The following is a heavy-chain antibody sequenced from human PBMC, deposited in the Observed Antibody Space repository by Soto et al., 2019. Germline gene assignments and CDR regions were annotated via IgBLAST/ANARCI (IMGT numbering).Heavy chain of an antibody. J-gene: IGHJ4*02. CDR3: ARGGGTLLGGLSSIFDN. Sequence: QVQLVESGGGVVQPGRPRRLSCAASGFTFCSFALHRVGKAPGTVLEGVAVISYDENNKYYPDSVKGRFTISRDNSKNTLYLQMNSLRAEDTAGYYCARGGGTLLGGLSSIFDNWGQGTLVTVSS. V-gene: IGHV3-30-3*01. CDR2: ISYDENNK. CDR1: GFTFCSFA. D-gene: IGHD3-16*02.